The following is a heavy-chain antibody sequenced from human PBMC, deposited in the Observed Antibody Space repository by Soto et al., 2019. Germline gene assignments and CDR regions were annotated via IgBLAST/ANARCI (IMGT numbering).Heavy chain of an antibody. D-gene: IGHD3-22*01. V-gene: IGHV1-69*13. Sequence: ASVKVSCKASGGTFSSYAISWVRQAPGQGLEWMGGIIPIFGTANYAQKFQGRVTITADESTSTAYMELSSLRSEDTAVYYCSGYAYYYGSSGYCDYWGQGTLVTVSS. J-gene: IGHJ4*02. CDR1: GGTFSSYA. CDR2: IIPIFGTA. CDR3: SGYAYYYGSSGYCDY.